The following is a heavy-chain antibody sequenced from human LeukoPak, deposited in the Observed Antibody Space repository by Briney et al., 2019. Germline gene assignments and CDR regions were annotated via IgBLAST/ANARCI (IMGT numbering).Heavy chain of an antibody. J-gene: IGHJ5*02. Sequence: SETLSLTCTVSGGSISSYYWSWIRQPPGKGLEWIGYIYYSGSTNYNPSLKSRVTISVDTSKNQFSLKLSSVTAADTAVYYCARTGYCSSTSCYVKDGWFDPWGQGTLVTVSP. CDR2: IYYSGST. D-gene: IGHD2-2*01. CDR1: GGSISSYY. CDR3: ARTGYCSSTSCYVKDGWFDP. V-gene: IGHV4-59*01.